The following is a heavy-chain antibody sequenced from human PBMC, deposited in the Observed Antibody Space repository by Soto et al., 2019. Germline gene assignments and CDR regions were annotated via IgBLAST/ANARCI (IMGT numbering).Heavy chain of an antibody. J-gene: IGHJ3*01. CDR2: INSDGSDT. V-gene: IGHV3-74*03. CDR1: GFSFSSHW. CDR3: TSSGGHSAINAFEF. Sequence: DVQLVESGGGSAQPGGSLTPSCEASGFSFSSHWMHWVRQAPGRGLMWVSRINSDGSDTMYADSVKGRFTISRDNAKNTVSLQMNGLRAEDTGLYFCTSSGGHSAINAFEFWGQGAMVTVSS. D-gene: IGHD2-2*01.